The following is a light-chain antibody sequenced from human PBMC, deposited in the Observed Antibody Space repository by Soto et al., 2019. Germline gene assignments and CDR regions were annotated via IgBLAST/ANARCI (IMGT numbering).Light chain of an antibody. V-gene: IGLV1-44*01. Sequence: QSVLTQPPSASGTPGQRVTISCSGSGSSIGTNTVNWYRQLPGTAPKLLIYGNNQRPSGVPDRFSGSKSGTSASLAISGLQSEDEAEYYCAAWDDSLNNVLFGGGTKVTVL. J-gene: IGLJ2*01. CDR1: GSSIGTNT. CDR2: GNN. CDR3: AAWDDSLNNVL.